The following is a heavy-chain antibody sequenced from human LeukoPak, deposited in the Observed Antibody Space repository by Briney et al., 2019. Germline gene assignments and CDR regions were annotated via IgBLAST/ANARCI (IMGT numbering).Heavy chain of an antibody. CDR2: INHSGST. Sequence: SETLSLTCAVYGGSFSGYYWSWIRQPPGKGLEWIGEINHSGSTNYNPSLKSRVTISVDTSKNQFPLKLSSVTAADTAVYYCARGRIQLWPNFDYWGQGTLVTVSS. J-gene: IGHJ4*02. CDR1: GGSFSGYY. D-gene: IGHD5-18*01. V-gene: IGHV4-34*01. CDR3: ARGRIQLWPNFDY.